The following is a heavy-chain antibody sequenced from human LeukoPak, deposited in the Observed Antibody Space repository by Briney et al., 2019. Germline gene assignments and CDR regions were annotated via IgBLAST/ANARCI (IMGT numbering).Heavy chain of an antibody. Sequence: GGSLRLSCVDSGFTFSNYWMSWVRQAPGKGLEWVANIKQDGNVKHHVDSVKGRFTISRDNAKNSLYLQMDSLRAEDTAVYYCARDYYGWGSHDNWGQGTLVTVSS. J-gene: IGHJ4*02. D-gene: IGHD3-10*01. CDR1: GFTFSNYW. CDR2: IKQDGNVK. CDR3: ARDYYGWGSHDN. V-gene: IGHV3-7*01.